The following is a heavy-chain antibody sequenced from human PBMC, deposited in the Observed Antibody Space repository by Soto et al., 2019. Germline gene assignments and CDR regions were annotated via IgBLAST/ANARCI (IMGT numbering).Heavy chain of an antibody. CDR1: GGSISSYY. V-gene: IGHV4-59*01. Sequence: KASETLSLTCTVSGGSISSYYWSWIRQPPGKGLEWIGYIYYSGSTNYNPSLKSRVTISVDTSKNQFSLKLSSVTAADTAVYYCARYYDSSGHAKIDPWGQGTLVTVSS. J-gene: IGHJ5*02. CDR3: ARYYDSSGHAKIDP. D-gene: IGHD3-22*01. CDR2: IYYSGST.